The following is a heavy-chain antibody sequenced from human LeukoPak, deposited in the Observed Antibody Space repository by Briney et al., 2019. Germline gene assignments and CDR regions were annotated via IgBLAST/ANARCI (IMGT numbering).Heavy chain of an antibody. J-gene: IGHJ4*02. Sequence: SETLSLTCAVYGGSFSGYYWSWIRQPPGKGLEWIGEINHSGSTNYNPSLKSRVTISVDTSKNQFSLKLSSVTAADTAVYYCARGRKAARLGPNLFDYWGQGTLVTVSS. CDR1: GGSFSGYY. D-gene: IGHD6-6*01. V-gene: IGHV4-34*01. CDR2: INHSGST. CDR3: ARGRKAARLGPNLFDY.